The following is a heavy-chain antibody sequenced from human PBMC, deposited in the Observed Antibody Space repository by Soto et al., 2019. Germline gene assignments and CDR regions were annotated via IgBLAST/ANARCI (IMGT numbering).Heavy chain of an antibody. CDR1: GDSITSKYS. V-gene: IGHV4-4*02. D-gene: IGHD3-10*01. Sequence: QVQLQESGPGLVKPSGSLSLTCAVSGDSITSKYSWNWVRQAPTKGLEWIGEIFHTGFTNYNPSLQSRVSISFDTSKNQFSLDVNSVTAADTAVYFCASAPDFSSSGTMYIDKWGQGFLVTVSS. CDR3: ASAPDFSSSGTMYIDK. J-gene: IGHJ4*02. CDR2: IFHTGFT.